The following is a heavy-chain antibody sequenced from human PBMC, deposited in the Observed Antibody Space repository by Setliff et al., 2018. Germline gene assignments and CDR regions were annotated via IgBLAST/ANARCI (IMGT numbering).Heavy chain of an antibody. CDR1: GFTFSSYW. CDR3: ARNWVTAQHYYYGMDV. V-gene: IGHV3-23*01. CDR2: ISGSGGST. J-gene: IGHJ6*02. D-gene: IGHD2-21*02. Sequence: GGSLRLSCAASGFTFSSYWMSWVRQAPGKGLEWVSAISGSGGSTYYADSVKGRFTISRDNSKNTLYLQMNSLRAEDTAVYYCARNWVTAQHYYYGMDVWGQGTTVTVSS.